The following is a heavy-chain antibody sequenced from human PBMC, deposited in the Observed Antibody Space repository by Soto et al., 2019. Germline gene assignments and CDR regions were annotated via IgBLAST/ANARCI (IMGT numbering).Heavy chain of an antibody. J-gene: IGHJ4*02. CDR3: ARVNRDDYYDSSGYYYVDY. CDR2: IYYSGST. D-gene: IGHD3-22*01. V-gene: IGHV4-30-4*01. CDR1: GGSISSGDYY. Sequence: PSETLSLTCTVSGGSISSGDYYWSWIRQPPGKGLEWIGYIYYSGSTYYNPSLKSRVTISVDTSKNQFSLKLSSVTAADTAVYYCARVNRDDYYDSSGYYYVDYWGQGTLVTVSS.